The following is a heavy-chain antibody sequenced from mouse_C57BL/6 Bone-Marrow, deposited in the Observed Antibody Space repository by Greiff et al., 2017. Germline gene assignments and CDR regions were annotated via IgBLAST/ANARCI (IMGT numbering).Heavy chain of an antibody. J-gene: IGHJ3*01. CDR2: IRLKSDNYAT. CDR1: GFTFSNYW. D-gene: IGHD2-2*01. Sequence: EVKVEESGGGLVQPGGSMKLSCVASGFTFSNYWMNWVRQSPEKGLEWVAQIRLKSDNYATHYAESVKGRFTISRDDSKSSVYLQMNNLRAEDTGIYYCTGGYRPFAYWGQGTLVTVSA. CDR3: TGGYRPFAY. V-gene: IGHV6-3*01.